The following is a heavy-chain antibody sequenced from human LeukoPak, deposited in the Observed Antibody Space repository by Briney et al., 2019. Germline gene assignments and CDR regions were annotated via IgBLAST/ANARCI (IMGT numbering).Heavy chain of an antibody. V-gene: IGHV1-69*05. CDR1: GGTFNNSA. Sequence: SVKVSCKTSGGTFNNSAISWVRQAPGQGLEWLGGIMPLFGTAGYAQKFQGRVTITTDESTSTAYMELSSLRSEDTAVYYCAINSAGTFDYWGQGTLVTVSS. J-gene: IGHJ4*02. CDR2: IMPLFGTA. D-gene: IGHD2-21*01. CDR3: AINSAGTFDY.